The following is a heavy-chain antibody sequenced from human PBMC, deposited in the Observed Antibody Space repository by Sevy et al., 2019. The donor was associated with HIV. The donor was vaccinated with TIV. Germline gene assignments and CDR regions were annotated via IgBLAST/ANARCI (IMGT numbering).Heavy chain of an antibody. V-gene: IGHV3-23*01. CDR3: AGARYDSSGSFDAFDI. J-gene: IGHJ3*02. CDR2: IFRSGDVT. D-gene: IGHD3-22*01. CDR1: GFTFSNYA. Sequence: GGSLRLPCTGSGFTFSNYAMNWVRQAPGKGLEWVSTIFRSGDVTYYAHSVKGRFTISRDNSRNTLFLQMKSLRAEDTAVYYCAGARYDSSGSFDAFDIWGQGTMVTVSS.